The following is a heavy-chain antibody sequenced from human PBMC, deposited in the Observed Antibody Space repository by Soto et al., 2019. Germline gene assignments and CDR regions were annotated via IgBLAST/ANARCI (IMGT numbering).Heavy chain of an antibody. D-gene: IGHD6-13*01. CDR1: GYTFTSYD. J-gene: IGHJ5*02. CDR2: MNPNSGNT. V-gene: IGHV1-8*01. Sequence: QVQLVQSGAEVKKPGASVKVSCKASGYTFTSYDINWVRQATGQGLEWMGWMNPNSGNTGYAQKCQGRLTKTRNTYISTAYMDLSSLRSEDTAVYYCARERSAAGTGWFDPWGQGTLVTVSS. CDR3: ARERSAAGTGWFDP.